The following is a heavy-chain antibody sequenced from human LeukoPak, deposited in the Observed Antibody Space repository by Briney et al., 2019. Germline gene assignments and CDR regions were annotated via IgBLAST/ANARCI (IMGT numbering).Heavy chain of an antibody. Sequence: GESLRLSCEASGFTFSNYWMHWVRQPPGKGLMWVSQISTDGSQTFYADSVKGRFTISRDNAKNTLFLQMDSLRPEDTAVYYCVRSLRSADFWGQGTLVTVSS. CDR3: VRSLRSADF. V-gene: IGHV3-74*01. CDR2: ISTDGSQT. CDR1: GFTFSNYW. J-gene: IGHJ4*02.